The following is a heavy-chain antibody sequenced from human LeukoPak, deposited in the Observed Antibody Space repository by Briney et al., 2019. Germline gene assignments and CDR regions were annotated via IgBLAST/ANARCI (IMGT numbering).Heavy chain of an antibody. V-gene: IGHV1-46*01. D-gene: IGHD1-26*01. CDR3: ARVSVGATYFRAFDI. J-gene: IGHJ3*02. Sequence: ASVKVSCKAAGYTFTDYYMHWVRQAPGQGLEWMGIINPSGGSPSYAQKFQGRVTMTKDTSTSTVYMELSSLRSEDTAVYYCARVSVGATYFRAFDIWGQGTMVNGSS. CDR2: INPSGGSP. CDR1: GYTFTDYY.